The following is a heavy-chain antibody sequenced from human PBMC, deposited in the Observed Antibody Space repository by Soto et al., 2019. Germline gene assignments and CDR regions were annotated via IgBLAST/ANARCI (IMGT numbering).Heavy chain of an antibody. Sequence: QVQLVQSGAEVKKPGASVKVSCKASGYTFTSYDINWVRQATGQGREWMGWMNPNSGNTGYAQKFQGRVTMTRNTSISTAYMELSSLRSEDTALYYCARGIDYGSGSYHYYYYMDVWGKGTTVTVSS. CDR1: GYTFTSYD. CDR3: ARGIDYGSGSYHYYYYMDV. J-gene: IGHJ6*03. D-gene: IGHD3-10*01. V-gene: IGHV1-8*01. CDR2: MNPNSGNT.